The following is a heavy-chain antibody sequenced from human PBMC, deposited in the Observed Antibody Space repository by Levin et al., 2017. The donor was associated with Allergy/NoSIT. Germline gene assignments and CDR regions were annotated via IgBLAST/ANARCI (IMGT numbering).Heavy chain of an antibody. Sequence: QPGGSLRLSCAASGFTFSNYAMSWVRQAPGKGLEWVAAISGSGGSKYYADSVKGRFTISRDNSKNTLYLQMNSLRAEDTAVYYCAKDPVVVVTGNDYWGQGTLVTVSS. V-gene: IGHV3-23*01. CDR1: GFTFSNYA. D-gene: IGHD3-22*01. CDR3: AKDPVVVVTGNDY. J-gene: IGHJ4*02. CDR2: ISGSGGSK.